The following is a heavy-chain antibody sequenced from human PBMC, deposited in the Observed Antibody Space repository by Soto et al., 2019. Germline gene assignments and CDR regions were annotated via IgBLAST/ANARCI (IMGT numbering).Heavy chain of an antibody. D-gene: IGHD2-15*01. CDR2: IIPILGIA. J-gene: IGHJ4*02. V-gene: IGHV1-69*08. CDR1: GGTFSSYT. Sequence: QVQLVQSGAEVKKPGSSVKVSCKASGGTFSSYTISWVRLAPGQGLEWMGRIIPILGIANYAQKFQGRVTSTADKCTSTAYMELSSLRSEDTAVYYCARDCSGGSCSTFDYWGQGTLVTVSS. CDR3: ARDCSGGSCSTFDY.